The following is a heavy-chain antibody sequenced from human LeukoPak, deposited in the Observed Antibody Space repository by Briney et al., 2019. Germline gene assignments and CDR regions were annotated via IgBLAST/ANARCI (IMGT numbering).Heavy chain of an antibody. Sequence: GGSLRLSCAASGFTFSNYGMHWVRQAPGKGLEWVAFIWYDGSNKYYADSVKGRFTISRDNSRNTVYLQMNSLRAEDTAVYYCAKVLAVTSYGAKSIFDHWGQGTLVTVSS. CDR3: AKVLAVTSYGAKSIFDH. J-gene: IGHJ4*02. CDR2: IWYDGSNK. D-gene: IGHD4-23*01. CDR1: GFTFSNYG. V-gene: IGHV3-30*02.